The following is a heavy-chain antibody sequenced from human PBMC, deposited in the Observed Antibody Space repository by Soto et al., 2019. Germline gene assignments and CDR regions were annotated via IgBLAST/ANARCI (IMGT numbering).Heavy chain of an antibody. D-gene: IGHD5-12*01. Sequence: QVQLVQSGAEVKQPGSSVKVSCNASGGTFSSYAISWVRQAPGQGLEWMGGIIPFFGTANYAPKFQARVTITAEESTSTAYMELSSLRSEDTAVYYCARDIIYSGSDRPGEYYYYYGMDVWGQETKVTVSS. CDR1: GGTFSSYA. J-gene: IGHJ6*02. CDR3: ARDIIYSGSDRPGEYYYYYGMDV. V-gene: IGHV1-69*01. CDR2: IIPFFGTA.